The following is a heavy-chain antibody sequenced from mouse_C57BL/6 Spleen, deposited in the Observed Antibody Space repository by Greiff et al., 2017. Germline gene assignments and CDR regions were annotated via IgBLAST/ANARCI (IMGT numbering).Heavy chain of an antibody. V-gene: IGHV1-59*01. Sequence: VQLQQPGAELVRPGTSVKLSCKASGYTFTSYWMHWVKQRPGQGLEWIGVIDPSDSYTNYNQKFKGKATLTVDTSSSTAYMQLSSLTSEDSAVYYCASRSGFYAMDYWGQGTSVTVSS. CDR3: ASRSGFYAMDY. CDR1: GYTFTSYW. D-gene: IGHD4-1*01. CDR2: IDPSDSYT. J-gene: IGHJ4*01.